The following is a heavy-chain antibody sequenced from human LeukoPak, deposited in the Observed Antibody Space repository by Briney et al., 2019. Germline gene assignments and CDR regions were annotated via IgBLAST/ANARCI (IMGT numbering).Heavy chain of an antibody. V-gene: IGHV3-21*01. D-gene: IGHD3-3*01. CDR1: GFTFSSYS. CDR3: ARGRYDFWSGYYSYYYYYMDV. J-gene: IGHJ6*03. Sequence: GGSLRLSCAASGFTFSSYSMNWVRQAPGKGLEWVSSISSSSSYIYYADSVKGRFTISRDNAKNSLFLQMNSLRAEDTAVYYCARGRYDFWSGYYSYYYYYMDVWGKGTTVTVSS. CDR2: ISSSSSYI.